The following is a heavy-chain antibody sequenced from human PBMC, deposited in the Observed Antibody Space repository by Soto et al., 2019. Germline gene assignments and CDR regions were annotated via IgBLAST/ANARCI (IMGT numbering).Heavy chain of an antibody. CDR3: ASGHRGSS. V-gene: IGHV3-49*03. D-gene: IGHD3-10*01. Sequence: PGGSLRLSCTASGFTFGDNAVSWFRQAPGKGLEWVAIVRSKTYGGTTEYAASVKGRFTISIDDSKTIAYLQMNSLKIEDTAMNYCASGHRGSSWAQGTRFTVAS. J-gene: IGHJ5*02. CDR2: VRSKTYGGTT. CDR1: GFTFGDNA.